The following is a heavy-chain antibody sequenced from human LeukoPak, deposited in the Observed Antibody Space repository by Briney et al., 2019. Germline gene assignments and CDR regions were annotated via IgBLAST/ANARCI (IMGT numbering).Heavy chain of an antibody. CDR2: INCDGGSS. V-gene: IGHV3-20*01. D-gene: IGHD4-17*01. CDR1: GFSFDDDG. Sequence: PGASLRLSCAAAGFSFDDDGMCWGRQAPGEGLGLVSGINCDGGSSCYAASVKGRFTISRDNAKNSLYLQMNSLRAEDTALYHCARVAHVGSTKTTVTTDYYYYYMDVWGKGTTVTISS. CDR3: ARVAHVGSTKTTVTTDYYYYYMDV. J-gene: IGHJ6*03.